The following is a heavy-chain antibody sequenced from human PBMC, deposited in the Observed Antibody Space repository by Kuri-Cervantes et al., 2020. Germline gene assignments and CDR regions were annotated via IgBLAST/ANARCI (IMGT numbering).Heavy chain of an antibody. CDR2: IYYSGST. V-gene: IGHV4-39*07. Sequence: GSLRLSCTVAGGSISSSSYYWGWIRQPPGKGPEWIGSIYYSGSTYYNPSLKSRVTISVDTSKNQFSLKLSSVTAADTAVYYCARDLQSRAEYYYYYGMDVWGQGTTVTDSS. D-gene: IGHD6-13*01. J-gene: IGHJ6*02. CDR1: GGSISSSSYY. CDR3: ARDLQSRAEYYYYYGMDV.